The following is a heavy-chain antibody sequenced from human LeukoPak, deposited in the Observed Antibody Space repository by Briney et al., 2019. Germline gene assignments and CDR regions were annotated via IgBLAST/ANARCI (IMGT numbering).Heavy chain of an antibody. CDR3: ASRTWTGAGYYAFDI. J-gene: IGHJ3*02. V-gene: IGHV3-23*01. D-gene: IGHD3/OR15-3a*01. CDR1: GFTFSSYA. Sequence: PGGSLRLSCAASGFTFSSYAMSWVRQAPGKGLEWVSAEGSAGGTYYADFVRGRFTISRDNYENTLSLQMNSLRVEDTAVYYCASRTWTGAGYYAFDIWGQGTMVTVSS. CDR2: EGSAGGT.